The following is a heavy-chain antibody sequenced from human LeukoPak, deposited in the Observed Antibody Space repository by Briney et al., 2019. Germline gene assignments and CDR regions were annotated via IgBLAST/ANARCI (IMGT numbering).Heavy chain of an antibody. Sequence: GGSLRLSCAASGFILSSYGMHWVRQAPGKGLGWVAVISYDGSNTKYADSVEGRFSISRDNSKNTVYLQMNSLRAEDTAVYYCAKSDYSDYYFDSWGQGTLVTVSS. D-gene: IGHD4-11*01. CDR2: ISYDGSNT. J-gene: IGHJ4*02. CDR1: GFILSSYG. V-gene: IGHV3-30*18. CDR3: AKSDYSDYYFDS.